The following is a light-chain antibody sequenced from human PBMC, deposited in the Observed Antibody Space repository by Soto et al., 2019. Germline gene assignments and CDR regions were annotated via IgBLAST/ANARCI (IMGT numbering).Light chain of an antibody. Sequence: QSALTQPRSVSGSPGQSVTISCTGTSSDVGGYNYVSWYQQHPGKAPKLMIYDVSKRPSGVPDRFSGSKSGNTASLTISGLQAEDEADYYCCSYADSYTLDVFGTGTKLTVL. J-gene: IGLJ1*01. CDR1: SSDVGGYNY. CDR3: CSYADSYTLDV. V-gene: IGLV2-11*01. CDR2: DVS.